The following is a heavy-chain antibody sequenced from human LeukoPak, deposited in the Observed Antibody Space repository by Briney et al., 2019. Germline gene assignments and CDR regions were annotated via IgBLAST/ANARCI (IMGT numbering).Heavy chain of an antibody. V-gene: IGHV3-23*01. J-gene: IGHJ5*02. CDR1: GIVFSNTA. Sequence: PGGSLRLSCAASGIVFSNTAMNWARQSPGRGLEWVSAISGEGERTFYADSVKGRFTISRDNSKNMVYLQMNSLRADDTAIYYCGKDGGQYSSGPEFDPRGQGALVTVSS. D-gene: IGHD6-19*01. CDR2: ISGEGERT. CDR3: GKDGGQYSSGPEFDP.